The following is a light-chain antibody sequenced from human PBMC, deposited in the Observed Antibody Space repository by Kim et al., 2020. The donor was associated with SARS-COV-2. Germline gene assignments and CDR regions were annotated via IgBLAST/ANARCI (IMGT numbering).Light chain of an antibody. Sequence: SLSPGERATLSCRARQSVRSNYLAWYQQKPGQSPRLLIYGASSRATGIPDRFSGSGSGTDFTLTIDRLEPEDFALYYCQQYGSAWAFGQGTKLEI. CDR2: GAS. CDR1: QSVRSNY. V-gene: IGKV3-20*01. CDR3: QQYGSAWA. J-gene: IGKJ1*01.